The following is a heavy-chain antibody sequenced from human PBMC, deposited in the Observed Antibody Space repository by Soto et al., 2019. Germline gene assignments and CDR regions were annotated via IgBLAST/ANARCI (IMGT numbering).Heavy chain of an antibody. Sequence: SETLSLPRTVSGGSISSYYWSWIRQPPGKGLEWIGYIYYSGSTNYNPSLKSRVTISVDTSKNQFSLKLSSVTAADTAVYYCARLGDQEIDPCGEGTLVTLSS. CDR3: ARLGDQEIDP. CDR2: IYYSGST. D-gene: IGHD3-16*01. V-gene: IGHV4-59*08. J-gene: IGHJ5*02. CDR1: GGSISSYY.